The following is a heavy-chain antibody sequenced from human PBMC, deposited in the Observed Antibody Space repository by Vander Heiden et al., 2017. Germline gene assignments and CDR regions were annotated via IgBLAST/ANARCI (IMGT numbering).Heavy chain of an antibody. J-gene: IGHJ5*02. V-gene: IGHV4-4*07. Sequence: QVQLQESGPGLVKPSETLSLTCTVSGAPISSYYWSWIRQPAGKGLEWIGRIYTSGSTNYNPSLKSRVTMSVDTSKNQFSLKLSSVTAADTAVYYCAREIGSSGYYSTLWFDPWGQGTLVTVSS. CDR1: GAPISSYY. CDR3: AREIGSSGYYSTLWFDP. CDR2: IYTSGST. D-gene: IGHD3-22*01.